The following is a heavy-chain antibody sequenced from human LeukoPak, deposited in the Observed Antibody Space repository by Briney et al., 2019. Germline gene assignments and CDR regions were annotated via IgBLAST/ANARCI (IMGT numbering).Heavy chain of an antibody. CDR3: ARRRSMDGDAFDI. Sequence: GGSLRLSCAASGFTFSSYSMNWVRQAPGKGLEWVSSISSSSSYIYYADSVKGRFTISRDNAKNSLYLQMNSLRAEDTAVYYCARRRSMDGDAFDIWGQGTMVTVSS. D-gene: IGHD3-3*02. CDR1: GFTFSSYS. J-gene: IGHJ3*02. V-gene: IGHV3-21*01. CDR2: ISSSSSYI.